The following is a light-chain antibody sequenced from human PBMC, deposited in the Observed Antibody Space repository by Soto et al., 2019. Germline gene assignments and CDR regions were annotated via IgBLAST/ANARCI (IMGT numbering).Light chain of an antibody. CDR2: WAS. CDR1: QSVLYSSNNKNY. J-gene: IGKJ1*01. CDR3: QQYYSAPWM. Sequence: DIVMTQSPDSLAVSLGERATINCKSSQSVLYSSNNKNYLAWYQQKPGQPPKMLIYWASTRESGVPDRFSGSGSGTDFTLTISSLQAEDVAVYYCQQYYSAPWMFGQGTKVELQ. V-gene: IGKV4-1*01.